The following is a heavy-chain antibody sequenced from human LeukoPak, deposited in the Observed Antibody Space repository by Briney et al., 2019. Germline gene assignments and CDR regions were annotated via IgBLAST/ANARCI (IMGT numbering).Heavy chain of an antibody. CDR2: IYYSGST. V-gene: IGHV4-61*01. J-gene: IGHJ4*02. CDR1: GGSVSSGSYY. Sequence: SETLSLTCTVSGGSVSSGSYYWSWIRQPPGKGLEWIGYIYYSGSTNYNPSLKSRVTISVDTSKNQFSLKLSSVTAADTAVYYCARGPMNLYYYDPNLYYFDYWGQGTLVTVSS. D-gene: IGHD3-22*01. CDR3: ARGPMNLYYYDPNLYYFDY.